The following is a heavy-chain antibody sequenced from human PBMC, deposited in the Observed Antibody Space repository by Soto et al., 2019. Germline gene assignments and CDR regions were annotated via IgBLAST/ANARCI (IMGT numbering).Heavy chain of an antibody. V-gene: IGHV4-59*01. J-gene: IGHJ6*03. CDR3: ARVGRGYEGPNYYYMDV. D-gene: IGHD5-12*01. Sequence: TSETLSLTCTVSGGSISSYYWTWIRQPPGKGLEWIGYIYYSGSTNYNPSLMSRVTISVDTSKNQFSLNLSSVTTADTAVYYCARVGRGYEGPNYYYMDVWGKGTTVTVSS. CDR1: GGSISSYY. CDR2: IYYSGST.